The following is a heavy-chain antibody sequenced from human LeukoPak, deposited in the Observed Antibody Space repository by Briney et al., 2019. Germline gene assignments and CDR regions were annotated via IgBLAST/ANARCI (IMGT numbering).Heavy chain of an antibody. CDR1: GFTFSSYS. CDR3: ARRIAAAGIDY. J-gene: IGHJ4*02. CDR2: ICSSSSYI. Sequence: GGSLRLSCAASGFTFSSYSMNWVRQAPGKGLEWVSSICSSSSYIYYADSVKGRFTISRDNAKNSLYLQMNSLRAEDTAVYYCARRIAAAGIDYWGQGTLVTVSS. D-gene: IGHD6-13*01. V-gene: IGHV3-21*01.